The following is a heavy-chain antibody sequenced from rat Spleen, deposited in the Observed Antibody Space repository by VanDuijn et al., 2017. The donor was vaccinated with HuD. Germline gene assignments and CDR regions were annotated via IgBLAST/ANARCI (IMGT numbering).Heavy chain of an antibody. Sequence: EVQLVESGGGLVQPGRSLKLSCAASGFTFTNYDMDWFRQAPTKGLEWIASISTGGGNTYYRDSVKGRFTIYRDNAKNTQYLQRDRLRSEDTATYYCTRGYVMDAWGQGASVTVSS. V-gene: IGHV5S13*01. J-gene: IGHJ4*01. CDR1: GFTFTNYD. CDR3: TRGYVMDA. CDR2: ISTGGGNT.